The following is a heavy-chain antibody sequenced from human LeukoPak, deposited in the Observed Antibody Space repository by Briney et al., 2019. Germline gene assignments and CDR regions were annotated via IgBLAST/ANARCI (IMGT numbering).Heavy chain of an antibody. Sequence: GASVKVSCKASGYTFTGYYMHWVRQAPGQGLEWMGWINPNSGGTNYAQKFQGRVTITADKSTSTAYMELSSLRSEDTAVYYCARGGVRILAYCGGDCLTPFDYWGQGTLVTVSS. CDR3: ARGGVRILAYCGGDCLTPFDY. V-gene: IGHV1-2*02. CDR1: GYTFTGYY. D-gene: IGHD2-21*02. J-gene: IGHJ4*02. CDR2: INPNSGGT.